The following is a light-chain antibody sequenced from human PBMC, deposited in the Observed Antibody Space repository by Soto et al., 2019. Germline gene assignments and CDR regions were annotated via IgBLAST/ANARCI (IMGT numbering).Light chain of an antibody. CDR2: SAS. CDR3: QQTFRTPHT. V-gene: IGKV1-39*01. CDR1: QTISSY. Sequence: DIPMTQSPASLSASVGDRVTITCRASQTISSYLNWYQQKAGAAPKPLIYSASTLQSGVPSRFSGSGFGTDYTLTISSLQPADFAVYYCQQTFRTPHTFGQGTKLDIK. J-gene: IGKJ2*01.